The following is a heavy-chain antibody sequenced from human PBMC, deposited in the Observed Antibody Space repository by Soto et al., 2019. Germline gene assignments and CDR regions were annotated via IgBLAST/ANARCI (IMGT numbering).Heavy chain of an antibody. CDR1: GFTFSSYA. CDR2: ISGSGGST. D-gene: IGHD3-22*01. J-gene: IGHJ4*02. CDR3: AQYPPRPRTMIVVVTLLGFDY. V-gene: IGHV3-23*01. Sequence: PGGSLRLSCAASGFTFSSYAMSWVRQAPGKGLEWVSAISGSGGSTYYADSVKGRFTISRDNSKNTLYLQMNSLRAEDTAVYYCAQYPPRPRTMIVVVTLLGFDYWGQGTLVTVSS.